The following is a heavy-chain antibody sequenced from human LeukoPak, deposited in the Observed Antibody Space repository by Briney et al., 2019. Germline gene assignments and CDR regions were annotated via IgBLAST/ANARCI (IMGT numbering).Heavy chain of an antibody. V-gene: IGHV3-23*01. CDR2: VSNSDGTT. J-gene: IGHJ4*02. CDR1: GFTFSGYA. Sequence: PGGSLRLSCAASGFTFSGYAMSWVRQAPGKGLEWVSAVSNSDGTTYYADSVKGRFTISRDNAKNSLYLQMNNLRAEDTAVYYCARGGELLRPADYWGQGTLVTVSS. CDR3: ARGGELLRPADY. D-gene: IGHD1-26*01.